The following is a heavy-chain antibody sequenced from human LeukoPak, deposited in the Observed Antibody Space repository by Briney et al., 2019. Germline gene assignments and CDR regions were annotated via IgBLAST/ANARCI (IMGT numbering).Heavy chain of an antibody. D-gene: IGHD6-13*01. V-gene: IGHV3-7*03. J-gene: IGHJ5*02. CDR1: GFTLGSYG. Sequence: GGSLRLSCVFSGFTLGSYGMSWVRQAPGKGLDLWASVKQDGREKYYVDSVKGRFAISRDNAKNLLYLQMNSLRAEDTAVYYCARDIAAAGTEGWFDPWGQGTLVTVSS. CDR2: VKQDGREK. CDR3: ARDIAAAGTEGWFDP.